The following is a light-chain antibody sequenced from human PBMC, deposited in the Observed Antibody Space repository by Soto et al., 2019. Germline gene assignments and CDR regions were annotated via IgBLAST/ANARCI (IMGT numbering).Light chain of an antibody. CDR1: QSISSD. Sequence: DIQMTQSPSSLSASVGDRVTITCRASQSISSDLNWYQQKPGKAPKVLIYGGSSLQSGVPSRFSGSGFGTDFTLTISSLQPEDFATYYCQQSHSIPLTFGGGTKVEIK. CDR2: GGS. V-gene: IGKV1-39*01. CDR3: QQSHSIPLT. J-gene: IGKJ4*01.